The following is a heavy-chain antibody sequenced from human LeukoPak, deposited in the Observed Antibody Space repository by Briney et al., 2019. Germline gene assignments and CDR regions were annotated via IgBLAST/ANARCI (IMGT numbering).Heavy chain of an antibody. CDR1: GFTFSSYS. Sequence: TGGSLRLSCAASGFTFSSYSMNWVRQAPGKGLEWVSSISSSSSYIYYADSVKGRFTISRDNAKNSLYLQMNSLRAEDTAVHYCAREGIAAAGIDYWGQGTLVTVSS. V-gene: IGHV3-21*01. J-gene: IGHJ4*02. CDR2: ISSSSSYI. D-gene: IGHD6-13*01. CDR3: AREGIAAAGIDY.